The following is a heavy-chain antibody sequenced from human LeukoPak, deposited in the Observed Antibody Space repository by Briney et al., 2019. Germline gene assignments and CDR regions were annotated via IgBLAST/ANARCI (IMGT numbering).Heavy chain of an antibody. D-gene: IGHD4-17*01. CDR2: IKQDGSEK. V-gene: IGHV3-7*01. Sequence: GGSLRLSWAAAGFTVSSYWISWVRQAPGKGLEWVANIKQDGSEKYYVDSVKGRFTISRDNAKNSLYLQMNSLRAEDTAVYYCAREGSYALFDYWGQGTLVTVSS. CDR1: GFTVSSYW. J-gene: IGHJ4*02. CDR3: AREGSYALFDY.